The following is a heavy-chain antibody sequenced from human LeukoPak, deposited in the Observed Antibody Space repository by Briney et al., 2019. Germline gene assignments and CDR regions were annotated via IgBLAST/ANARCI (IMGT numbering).Heavy chain of an antibody. V-gene: IGHV3-11*04. J-gene: IGHJ6*03. D-gene: IGHD7-27*01. CDR1: GFTFSDYY. CDR3: AKKLGIFEGLGYCMDV. CDR2: ISSSGSTI. Sequence: GGSLRLSCAASGFTFSDYYMSWIRQAPGKGLEWVSYISSSGSTIYYADSVKGRFTISRDNAKNSLYLQMNSLRAEDTAVYYCAKKLGIFEGLGYCMDVWGKGTTVTVSS.